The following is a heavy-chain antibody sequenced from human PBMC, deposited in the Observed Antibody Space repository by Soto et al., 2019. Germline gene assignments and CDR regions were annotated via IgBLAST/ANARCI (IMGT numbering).Heavy chain of an antibody. CDR3: ARGRYGDY. Sequence: QVHLVQSGAEVKKPGASVKVSCKASGYTFTSYGITWVRQAPGLGLEWMGWISAHNGNTDYAQKRQGRVIVTRDTSTSTAYMELRILRSDDTAVYYCARGRYGDYWGQGALVTVSS. D-gene: IGHD1-1*01. CDR2: ISAHNGNT. CDR1: GYTFTSYG. V-gene: IGHV1-18*01. J-gene: IGHJ4*02.